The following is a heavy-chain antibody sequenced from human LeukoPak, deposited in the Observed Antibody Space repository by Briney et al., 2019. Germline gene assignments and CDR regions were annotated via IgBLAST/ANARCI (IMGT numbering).Heavy chain of an antibody. D-gene: IGHD5-12*01. CDR2: ISSSSNYI. CDR1: GFTFSSYN. J-gene: IGHJ4*02. V-gene: IGHV3-21*01. Sequence: RAGGSLRLSCAASGFTFSSYNMSWVRQAPGKGLEWVSSISSSSNYIYYADSVKGRFTISRDNAKNSLYLQMNSLRAEDTAVYYWARGNSAYDYWAQGTLVIVSS. CDR3: ARGNSAYDY.